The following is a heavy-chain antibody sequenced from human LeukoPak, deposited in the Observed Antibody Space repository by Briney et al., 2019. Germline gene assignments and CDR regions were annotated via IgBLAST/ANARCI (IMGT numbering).Heavy chain of an antibody. CDR3: ARSYDSSGYYQKTGFYNWFDP. CDR1: GGSISSYY. D-gene: IGHD3-22*01. CDR2: IYTSGST. V-gene: IGHV4-4*07. J-gene: IGHJ5*02. Sequence: PSETLSLTCTVSGGSISSYYWSWIRQPAGKGLEWIGRIYTSGSTNYNPSLKSRVTISVDTSKNQFSLKLSSVTAADTAVYYCARSYDSSGYYQKTGFYNWFDPWGQGTLVTVSS.